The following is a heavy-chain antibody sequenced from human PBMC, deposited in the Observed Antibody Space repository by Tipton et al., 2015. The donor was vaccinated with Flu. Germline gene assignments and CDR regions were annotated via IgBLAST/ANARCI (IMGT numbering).Heavy chain of an antibody. Sequence: GFLRLSCAASGFTFNTYWMSWVRQAPGKGLEWVANIKQGGSEKYYVDSVKGRFTISRDNAKNSLFLQMNSLRAEDTAVYYCARTRGGYCTSTSCYADYFDFWGQGTLVTVSS. V-gene: IGHV3-7*01. CDR2: IKQGGSEK. D-gene: IGHD2-2*01. CDR1: GFTFNTYW. J-gene: IGHJ4*02. CDR3: ARTRGGYCTSTSCYADYFDF.